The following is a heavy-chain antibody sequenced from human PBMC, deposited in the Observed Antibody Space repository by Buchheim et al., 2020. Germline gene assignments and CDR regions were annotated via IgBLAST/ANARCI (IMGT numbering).Heavy chain of an antibody. Sequence: QVQLVESGGGVVQPGRSLRLSCAASGFTFSSYGMHWVRQAPGKGLEWVAVISYDGSNKYYADSVKGRFTISRDNSKNTLYLQMNSRRAEDTAVYYCAKGTYSGYDLFDYWGQGTL. D-gene: IGHD5-12*01. CDR3: AKGTYSGYDLFDY. CDR2: ISYDGSNK. J-gene: IGHJ4*02. CDR1: GFTFSSYG. V-gene: IGHV3-30*18.